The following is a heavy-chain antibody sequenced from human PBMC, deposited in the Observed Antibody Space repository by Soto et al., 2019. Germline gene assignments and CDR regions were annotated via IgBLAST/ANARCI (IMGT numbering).Heavy chain of an antibody. CDR2: IYCSGST. V-gene: IGHV4-31*03. Sequence: SETLSLTCTVYGGSISSGGYYWSWIRQHPGRGLEWSRYIYCSGSTYYNPSLKSRVTISADTSKNQFSLKLSSVTAADTALYYCARDPMAAAGTFDNWGQGTLVTVSS. J-gene: IGHJ4*01. D-gene: IGHD6-13*01. CDR1: GGSISSGGYY. CDR3: ARDPMAAAGTFDN.